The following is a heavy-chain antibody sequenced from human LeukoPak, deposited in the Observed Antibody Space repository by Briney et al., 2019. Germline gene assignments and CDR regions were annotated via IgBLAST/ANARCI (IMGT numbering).Heavy chain of an antibody. J-gene: IGHJ4*02. Sequence: GSLRLSCAASGFTFSSYWMHWVRQAPGKGLVWVSRINTDGSSTSYADSVKGRFTISRDNAKNTLYLQMNSLRAEDTAVYYCARDRVVVVPAAMGSLGYWGQGTLVTVSS. D-gene: IGHD2-2*01. CDR2: INTDGSST. CDR1: GFTFSSYW. CDR3: ARDRVVVVPAAMGSLGY. V-gene: IGHV3-74*01.